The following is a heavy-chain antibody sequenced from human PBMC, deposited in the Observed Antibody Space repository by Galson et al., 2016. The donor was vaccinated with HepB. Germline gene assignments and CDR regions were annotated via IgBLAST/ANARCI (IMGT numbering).Heavy chain of an antibody. V-gene: IGHV1-3*01. Sequence: SVKVSCKASGYTFTSYAIHWVRQAPGHGLEWMGWINPGNDDTKYSQKFQGRVTVTRDTSASTAYMEVSSLRSEDTAVYYCATGRATYDGDSRGFSFWGQGTLVTVSS. CDR1: GYTFTSYA. J-gene: IGHJ4*02. CDR3: ATGRATYDGDSRGFSF. CDR2: INPGNDDT. D-gene: IGHD3-22*01.